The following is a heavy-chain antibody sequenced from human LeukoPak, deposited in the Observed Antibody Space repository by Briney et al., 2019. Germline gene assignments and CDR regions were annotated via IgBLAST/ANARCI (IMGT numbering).Heavy chain of an antibody. CDR3: AGGSGWYILDNWFDP. Sequence: PGGSLRLSCAASGFTFDDYAMHWVRQAPGKGLEWVSGISWNSGSIGYADSVKGRFTISRDNAKNSLYLQMNSLRAEDTALYYCAGGSGWYILDNWFDPWGQGTLVTVSS. J-gene: IGHJ5*02. CDR2: ISWNSGSI. CDR1: GFTFDDYA. V-gene: IGHV3-9*01. D-gene: IGHD6-19*01.